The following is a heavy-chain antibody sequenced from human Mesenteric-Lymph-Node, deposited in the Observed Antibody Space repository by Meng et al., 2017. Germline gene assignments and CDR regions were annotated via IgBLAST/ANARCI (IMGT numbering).Heavy chain of an antibody. J-gene: IGHJ4*02. CDR2: VRYSGTA. V-gene: IGHV4-39*01. CDR1: GGSLDNSAYF. CDR3: ARHVYGDSYGF. Sequence: QRQASGPGLVKPSETLSLTWPSFGGSLDNSAYFWDWIRQPPGKGLEWIGSVRYSGTAYYNPSLTSRVTISVDTSKNQFSLNLSSLTAADTAVYYCARHVYGDSYGFWGQGTLVTVSS. D-gene: IGHD4-17*01.